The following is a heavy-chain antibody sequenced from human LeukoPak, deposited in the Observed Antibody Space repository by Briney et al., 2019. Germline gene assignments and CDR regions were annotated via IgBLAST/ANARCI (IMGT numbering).Heavy chain of an antibody. Sequence: LETLSLTCAVYGASFNTYYWTWIRQSPDKGLEWIGEVKHDGETNVNPSLTSRVVMSVDASKNQFSLKMTSVTAADTAIYFCARGPVALPNDRLSLFFDFWGQGTLVPVSS. CDR2: VKHDGET. J-gene: IGHJ5*01. V-gene: IGHV4-34*01. CDR3: ARGPVALPNDRLSLFFDF. D-gene: IGHD2-8*01. CDR1: GASFNTYY.